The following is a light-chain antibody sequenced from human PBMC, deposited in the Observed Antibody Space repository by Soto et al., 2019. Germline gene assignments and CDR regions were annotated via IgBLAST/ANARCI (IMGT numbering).Light chain of an antibody. CDR2: VNSDGSH. V-gene: IGLV4-69*02. CDR3: QTWGTGIQV. CDR1: SGQSNYA. J-gene: IGLJ2*01. Sequence: QLVLTQSPSASASLGASVRLTCTLSSGQSNYAIAWHQLQPQQGPRYLMKVNSDGSHNKGDGIPDRFSGSSSGAERYLTISSLQSEDEADYFCQTWGTGIQVFGGGTKLTVL.